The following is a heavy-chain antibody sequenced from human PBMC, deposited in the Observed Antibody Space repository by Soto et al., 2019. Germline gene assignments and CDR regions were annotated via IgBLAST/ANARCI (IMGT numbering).Heavy chain of an antibody. J-gene: IGHJ5*02. V-gene: IGHV4-59*01. CDR2: IYHSGST. Sequence: PSETLSLTCTVSGGSISSYYWNWIRQPPGKGLEWIGFIYHSGSTNYNPSLRSRVTISVDTSMNQFSLKLRSVTAADTAVYYCARGAAGTFDWFDPWGQGTLVTVSS. D-gene: IGHD6-13*01. CDR3: ARGAAGTFDWFDP. CDR1: GGSISSYY.